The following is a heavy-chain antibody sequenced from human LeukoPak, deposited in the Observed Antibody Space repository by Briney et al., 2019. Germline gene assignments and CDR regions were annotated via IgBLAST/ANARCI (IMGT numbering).Heavy chain of an antibody. D-gene: IGHD2-8*02. CDR1: AFSDKSNY. Sequence: GGSLRLSCVASAFSDKSNYMSWVRQAPGKGLEWVSVSYSGGGTYYEDSVKGRFTVSSDVSKNTLYLQMNNLRGEDTAVYYCASRHCSGENCYAGPLDFWGQGIQVTVSS. CDR3: ASRHCSGENCYAGPLDF. CDR2: SYSGGGT. V-gene: IGHV3-53*01. J-gene: IGHJ4*02.